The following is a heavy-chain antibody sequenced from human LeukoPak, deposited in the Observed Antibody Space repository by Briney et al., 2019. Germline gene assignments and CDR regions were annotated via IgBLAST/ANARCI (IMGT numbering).Heavy chain of an antibody. CDR2: IYPGDSDT. Sequence: GASLQISCKGSGYIFTSYWIGWGRQLPGKGLEWMGIIYPGDSDTRYSPSFQGQVTISADKSIRTAYLQWSSLKASDTAMYSCARLGYDFWSGYYANWFDPWGQGTLVTVPS. CDR3: ARLGYDFWSGYYANWFDP. V-gene: IGHV5-51*01. D-gene: IGHD3-3*01. J-gene: IGHJ5*02. CDR1: GYIFTSYW.